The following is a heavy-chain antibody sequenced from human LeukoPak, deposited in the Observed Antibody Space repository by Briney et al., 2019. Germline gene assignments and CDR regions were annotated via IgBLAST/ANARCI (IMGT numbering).Heavy chain of an antibody. V-gene: IGHV3-23*01. CDR3: AKDRVVVVIPPNAFDI. CDR1: GFTFSSYA. Sequence: GGSLRLSCAASGFTFSSYAMSWVRQAPGKGLEWVSAISGSGGSTYYADSVKGRFTISRDNSKNTLYLQMNSLRAEDTAVYYCAKDRVVVVIPPNAFDIWGQGTMVTVSS. J-gene: IGHJ3*02. D-gene: IGHD3-22*01. CDR2: ISGSGGST.